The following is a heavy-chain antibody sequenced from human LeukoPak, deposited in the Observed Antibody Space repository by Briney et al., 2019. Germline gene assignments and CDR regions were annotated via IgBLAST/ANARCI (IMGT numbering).Heavy chain of an antibody. CDR1: GYTLTELS. CDR2: SDPENGET. Sequence: ASVKVSCKVSGYTLTELSMHWVRQAPGKGLEWMGGSDPENGETIYAQKFQGRITMTEDTSTDTDYMELSSLRSEDTAVYYCATGPRTTVTVEGYYYYYGMDVWGQGTTVTVSS. J-gene: IGHJ6*02. CDR3: ATGPRTTVTVEGYYYYYGMDV. D-gene: IGHD4-17*01. V-gene: IGHV1-24*01.